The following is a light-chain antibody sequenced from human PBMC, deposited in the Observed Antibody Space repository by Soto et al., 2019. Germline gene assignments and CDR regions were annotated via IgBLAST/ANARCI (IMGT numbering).Light chain of an antibody. CDR2: EVS. V-gene: IGLV2-14*01. J-gene: IGLJ1*01. CDR3: SSHTSSTTVV. Sequence: QSVLTQPASVSGSPGQSITISCTGTSSDVGGYNYVSWYQQHPGKAPKLMIHEVSNRPSGVSNRFSGSKSGNTASLTISGLQAEDEADYYCSSHTSSTTVVFGTGTKVTVL. CDR1: SSDVGGYNY.